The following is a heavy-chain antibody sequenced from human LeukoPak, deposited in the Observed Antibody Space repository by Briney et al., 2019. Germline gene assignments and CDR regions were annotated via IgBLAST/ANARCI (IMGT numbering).Heavy chain of an antibody. CDR1: GGSISSYY. J-gene: IGHJ4*02. CDR3: ARLTRSGHADY. V-gene: IGHV4-59*08. Sequence: SETLSLTCTVSGGSISSYYWSWIRQPPGKGLEWIGYIYYSGSTNYNPSLKSRVTILVETSKNQFSLKLSSVTAADTAVYYCARLTRSGHADYWGQGTLVTVSS. CDR2: IYYSGST. D-gene: IGHD2-15*01.